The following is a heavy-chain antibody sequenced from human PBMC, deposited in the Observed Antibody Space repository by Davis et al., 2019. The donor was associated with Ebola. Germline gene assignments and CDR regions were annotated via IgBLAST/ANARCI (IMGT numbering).Heavy chain of an antibody. CDR2: ISIGGVTT. CDR1: GFTFSDKS. D-gene: IGHD2-21*01. J-gene: IGHJ6*03. Sequence: GGSLRLSCAASGFTFSDKSMSWVRQAPGKGLEWLSYISIGGVTTYYADSVKSRLRSSRDNAKRSMFLQMNSLRDEDTAVYYCARVNLWSRGWGMDVWGKGTTVTVSS. V-gene: IGHV3-48*02. CDR3: ARVNLWSRGWGMDV.